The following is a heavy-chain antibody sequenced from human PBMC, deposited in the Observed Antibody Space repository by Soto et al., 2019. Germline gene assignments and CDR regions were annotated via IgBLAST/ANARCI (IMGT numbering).Heavy chain of an antibody. V-gene: IGHV4-30-4*02. CDR2: IFSSGTT. CDR1: GDSMGRCNKY. D-gene: IGHD3-16*01. Sequence: SLTCPVAGDSMGRCNKYWSWIRQAPGKGLEGIGYIFSSGTTYYNPSLKSRLTMSLDTSQNQFSLKLNSVTAADTAVYFCARVPSPFDFYYAMDVWGQGTTVTVSS. J-gene: IGHJ6*02. CDR3: ARVPSPFDFYYAMDV.